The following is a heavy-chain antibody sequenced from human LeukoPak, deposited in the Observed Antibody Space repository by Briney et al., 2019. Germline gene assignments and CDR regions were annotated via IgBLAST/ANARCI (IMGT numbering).Heavy chain of an antibody. CDR2: ISYDGSNK. CDR1: GFTFSGYA. CDR3: AREPYIAAAGTDYYYGMDV. V-gene: IGHV3-30*04. J-gene: IGHJ6*04. D-gene: IGHD6-13*01. Sequence: GGSLRLSCAASGFTFSGYAMHWVRQAPGKGLEWVAVISYDGSNKYYADSVKGRFTISRDNSKNTLYLQMNSLRAEDTAVYYCAREPYIAAAGTDYYYGMDVWGKGTTVTVSS.